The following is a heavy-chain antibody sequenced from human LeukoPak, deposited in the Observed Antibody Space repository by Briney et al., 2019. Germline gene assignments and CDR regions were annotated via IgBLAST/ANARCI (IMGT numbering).Heavy chain of an antibody. CDR1: GGSISSSSYY. D-gene: IGHD3-9*01. J-gene: IGHJ4*02. CDR3: ARETDYDILTGYYKVGSGYYFDY. V-gene: IGHV4-39*07. Sequence: SETLSLTCTVSGGSISSSSYYWGWIRQPPGKGLEWIGSIYYSGSTYYNPSLKSRVTISVDTSKNQFSLKLSSVTAADTAVYYCARETDYDILTGYYKVGSGYYFDYWGQGTLVTVSS. CDR2: IYYSGST.